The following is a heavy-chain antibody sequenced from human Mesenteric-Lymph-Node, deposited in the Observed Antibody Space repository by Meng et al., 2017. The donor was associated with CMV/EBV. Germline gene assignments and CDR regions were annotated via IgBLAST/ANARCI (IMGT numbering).Heavy chain of an antibody. CDR3: ARGSIKRLVFDY. D-gene: IGHD6-13*01. J-gene: IGHJ4*02. V-gene: IGHV1-69*01. Sequence: CKASGGTFSSYAISWVRQAPGQGLEWMGGIIPIFGTANYAQKFQGRVTITADESTSTAYMELSSLRSEDTAVYYCARGSIKRLVFDYWGQGTLVTVSS. CDR1: GGTFSSYA. CDR2: IIPIFGTA.